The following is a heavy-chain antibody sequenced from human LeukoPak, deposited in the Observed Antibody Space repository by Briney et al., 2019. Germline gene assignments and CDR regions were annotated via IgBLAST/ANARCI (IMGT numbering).Heavy chain of an antibody. CDR3: ARVLLGAFDI. Sequence: SGGSLRLSCAASGFTFDDYTMHWVRQVPGKGLEWVSLISWDGGSTYYADSVKGRFTISRDNSKNTLYLQMNSLRAEDTAVYYCARVLLGAFDIWGQGTMVTVSS. CDR1: GFTFDDYT. V-gene: IGHV3-43*01. J-gene: IGHJ3*02. CDR2: ISWDGGST.